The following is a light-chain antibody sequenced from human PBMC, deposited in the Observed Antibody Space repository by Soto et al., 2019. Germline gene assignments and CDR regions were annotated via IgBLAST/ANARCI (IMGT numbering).Light chain of an antibody. CDR2: GAS. Sequence: EIVMTQSPGTLSVSPGERATLSCRASQSVSSNLAWYQQKTGQAPRLLIYGASTRATGIPARFSGSGSGTEFTLTISSLQSEDFAVYYCQQYNYWPPKITFGQGTRLETK. J-gene: IGKJ5*01. V-gene: IGKV3-15*01. CDR3: QQYNYWPPKIT. CDR1: QSVSSN.